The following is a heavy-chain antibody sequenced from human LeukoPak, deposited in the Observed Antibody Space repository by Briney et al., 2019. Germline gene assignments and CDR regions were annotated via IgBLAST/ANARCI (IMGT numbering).Heavy chain of an antibody. J-gene: IGHJ3*01. CDR1: GYSFTGYY. D-gene: IGHD3-3*01. CDR3: AREFSSKLEWLAYVTGDDAFDV. Sequence: VASVKVSCKAFGYSFTGYYLHWVRQAPRQGRQWMGWVNPKTGRTNYARKFQGRVTMTRDTSINTVNMELSRQTSDDTAVYYCAREFSSKLEWLAYVTGDDAFDVWGQGTMITVS. V-gene: IGHV1-2*02. CDR2: VNPKTGRT.